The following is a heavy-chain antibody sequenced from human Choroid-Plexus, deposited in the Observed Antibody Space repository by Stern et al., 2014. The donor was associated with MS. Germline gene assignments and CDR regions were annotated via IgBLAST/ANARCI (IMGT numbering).Heavy chain of an antibody. Sequence: QLQLQESGPGLVKPSGTLSLTCAVSGGSISSDNWWSWVRQPPGKGLAGSGEVYHSGSAHSNPSLKSRGTTSVDKSKNKFSLRLTSVTAADTAVYYCARDFEFQLQCDWGQGALVTVSS. CDR3: ARDFEFQLQCD. CDR2: VYHSGSA. J-gene: IGHJ4*02. CDR1: GGSISSDNW. V-gene: IGHV4-4*02. D-gene: IGHD2-2*01.